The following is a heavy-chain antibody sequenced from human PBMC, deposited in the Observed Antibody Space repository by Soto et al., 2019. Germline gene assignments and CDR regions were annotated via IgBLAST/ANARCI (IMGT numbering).Heavy chain of an antibody. Sequence: PSETLSLTCTVSGGSISSSSYYWGWIRQPPGKGLEWIGSIYYSGSTYYNPSLKSRVTISVDTSKNQFSLKLSSVTAADTAVYYCARHSITMVRGSHYFDYWGQGTLVTVSS. CDR1: GGSISSSSYY. CDR2: IYYSGST. J-gene: IGHJ4*02. V-gene: IGHV4-39*01. CDR3: ARHSITMVRGSHYFDY. D-gene: IGHD3-10*01.